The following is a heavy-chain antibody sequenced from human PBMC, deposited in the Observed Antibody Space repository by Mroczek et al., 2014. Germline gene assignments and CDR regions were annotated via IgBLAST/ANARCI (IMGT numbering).Heavy chain of an antibody. D-gene: IGHD2-2*01. CDR2: ISSSSSYI. CDR3: AREDCSSTSCYVGY. Sequence: ESGGGLVKPGGSLRLSCAASGFTFSSYSMNWVRQAPGKGLEWVSSISSSSSYIYYADSVKGRFTISRDNAKNSLYLQMNSLRAEDTAVYYCAREDCSSTSCYVGYWGQGTLVTVSS. CDR1: GFTFSSYS. V-gene: IGHV3-21*01. J-gene: IGHJ4*02.